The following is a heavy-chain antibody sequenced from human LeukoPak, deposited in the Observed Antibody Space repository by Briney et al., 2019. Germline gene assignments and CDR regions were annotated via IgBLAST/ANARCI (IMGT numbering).Heavy chain of an antibody. CDR3: ARLGEKADFDY. D-gene: IGHD3-16*01. J-gene: IGHJ4*02. CDR2: IKEDGSEK. V-gene: IGHV3-7*01. Sequence: PGGSLRLSCAASGFTFSSYWMSWVRQAPGKGLEWVANIKEDGSEKYYVDSVKGRFTFSRDIAKNLLYLQINSLRAEDTAVYYCARLGEKADFDYWGQGTLVTVSS. CDR1: GFTFSSYW.